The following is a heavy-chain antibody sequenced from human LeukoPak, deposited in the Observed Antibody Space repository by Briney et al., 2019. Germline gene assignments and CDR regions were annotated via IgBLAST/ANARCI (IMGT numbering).Heavy chain of an antibody. CDR3: ARGHRFDP. V-gene: IGHV4-34*01. CDR2: INHSGST. J-gene: IGHJ5*02. Sequence: SETLSLTCAVYGGSFSDYYWSWIRQPPGKGPEWIGEINHSGSTNYNPSLKSRVTISVDTSKNQFSLKLSSVTAADTAVYYCARGHRFDPWGQGTLVTVSS. CDR1: GGSFSDYY.